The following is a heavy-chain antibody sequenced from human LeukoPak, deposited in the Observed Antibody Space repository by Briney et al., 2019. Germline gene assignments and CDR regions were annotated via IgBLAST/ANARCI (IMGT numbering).Heavy chain of an antibody. CDR3: ARGHGGIVVMVRDAFDI. J-gene: IGHJ3*02. V-gene: IGHV3-30*19. Sequence: PGGSLRLSCAASGFTFSNYGMHWVRQAPGKGLEWVAVMSYDGSNKYYADSVKGRFTISSDNSKNTLYLQMNSLRSEDTAVYYCARGHGGIVVMVRDAFDIWGQGTMVIVSS. CDR1: GFTFSNYG. CDR2: MSYDGSNK. D-gene: IGHD2-15*01.